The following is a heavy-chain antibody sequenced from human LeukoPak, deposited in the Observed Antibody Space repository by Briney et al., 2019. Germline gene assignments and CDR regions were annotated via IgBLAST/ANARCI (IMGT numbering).Heavy chain of an antibody. J-gene: IGHJ6*03. CDR2: MNPNSGNT. V-gene: IGHV1-8*01. CDR1: EYTFTSYD. CDR3: ARGRSWSGYSHYYYYHMDV. Sequence: VASVKVSCKASEYTFTSYDINWVRQATGQGLEWMGWMNPNSGNTGYAQKFQGRVTMTRNTSISTAYMELSSLRSEDTAVYYCARGRSWSGYSHYYYYHMDVWGKGTTVTVSS. D-gene: IGHD3-3*01.